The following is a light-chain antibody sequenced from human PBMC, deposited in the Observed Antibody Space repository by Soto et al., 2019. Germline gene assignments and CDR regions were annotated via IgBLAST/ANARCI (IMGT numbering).Light chain of an antibody. V-gene: IGLV2-14*01. CDR1: SSDVGAYNY. J-gene: IGLJ3*02. Sequence: QSLLTQPASVSGSPGQSITISCTGTSSDVGAYNYVSWYQQHPGKAPKLMIYEVSNRPSGVSNRFSGSKSGNTASLTISSLQAEDEADYYCDSYTTTNTWVFGGGTKLTVL. CDR3: DSYTTTNTWV. CDR2: EVS.